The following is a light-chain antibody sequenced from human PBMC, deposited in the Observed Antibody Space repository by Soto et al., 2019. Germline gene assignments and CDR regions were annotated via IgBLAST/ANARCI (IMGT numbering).Light chain of an antibody. V-gene: IGKV1-5*01. CDR1: QTISSW. Sequence: DIQMTQSPSTLSGSVGDRVTITCRASQTISSWLAWYQQKPGTAPKLLISAASTLNSGVPSRFSGSGSGTDFTLTISSLQPEDFATYYCQQLWTYPLTFGGGTKVDI. J-gene: IGKJ4*01. CDR2: AAS. CDR3: QQLWTYPLT.